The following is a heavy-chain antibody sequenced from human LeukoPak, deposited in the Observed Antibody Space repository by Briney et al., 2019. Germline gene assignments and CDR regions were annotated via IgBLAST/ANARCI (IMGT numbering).Heavy chain of an antibody. CDR1: GYSFTSYW. CDR2: IYPGGSAT. Sequence: GESLQISSQGSGYSFTSYWIGWGRPMPGKGREWMGIIYPGGSATRYSPSFQGQVTISADKSISTAYLQWSSLKASDTAMYYCASPAGYDSSGYYFYYGGQGTLVTVSA. V-gene: IGHV5-51*01. J-gene: IGHJ4*02. CDR3: ASPAGYDSSGYYFYY. D-gene: IGHD3-22*01.